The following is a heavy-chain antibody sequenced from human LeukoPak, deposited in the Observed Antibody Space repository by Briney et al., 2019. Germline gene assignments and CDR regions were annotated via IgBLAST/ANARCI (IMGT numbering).Heavy chain of an antibody. CDR2: IKSDGST. V-gene: IGHV3-74*01. J-gene: IGHJ1*01. CDR1: GFTFSTYW. Sequence: PGGSLRLSCAASGFTFSTYWMHWVRQAPGKGLVWVSRIKSDGSTNYADSVKGRFTISRGNAENTVSLQMNSLRPEDTGVYYCARAPSEIGGYYPEYFRHWGQGTLVTASS. D-gene: IGHD3-22*01. CDR3: ARAPSEIGGYYPEYFRH.